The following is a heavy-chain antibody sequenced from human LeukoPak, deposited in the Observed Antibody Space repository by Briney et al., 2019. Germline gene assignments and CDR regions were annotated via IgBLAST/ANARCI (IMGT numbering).Heavy chain of an antibody. CDR1: GGSISSSNYY. V-gene: IGHV4-39*01. Sequence: SETLSLTCTVSGGSISSSNYYWGWIRQPPGKGLEWIGSIYYSGSTYYNPSLKSRVTISVDTSKNQFSLKLSSVTAADTAVYYCARLAYYYGSGSSYWGQGTLVTVSS. CDR3: ARLAYYYGSGSSY. D-gene: IGHD3-10*01. CDR2: IYYSGST. J-gene: IGHJ4*02.